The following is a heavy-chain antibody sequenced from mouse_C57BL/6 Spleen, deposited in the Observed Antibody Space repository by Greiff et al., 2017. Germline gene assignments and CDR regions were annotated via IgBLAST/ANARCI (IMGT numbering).Heavy chain of an antibody. CDR3: ARSWGAPAWFAY. Sequence: VQLQQSGPELVKPGASVKISCKASGYTFTDYYMNWVKQSHGKSLEWIGDINPNNGGTSYNQKFKGKATLTVDKSSSTAYMELRSLTSEDSAVYYCARSWGAPAWFAYWGQGTLVTVSA. D-gene: IGHD4-1*01. CDR2: INPNNGGT. J-gene: IGHJ3*01. CDR1: GYTFTDYY. V-gene: IGHV1-26*01.